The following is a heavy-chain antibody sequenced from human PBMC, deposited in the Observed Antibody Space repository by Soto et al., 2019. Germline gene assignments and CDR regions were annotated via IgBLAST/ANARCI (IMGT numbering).Heavy chain of an antibody. V-gene: IGHV3-15*07. CDR2: SKGKTDGATI. CDR1: NFTFNTAW. Sequence: GGSLRLSCVASNFTFNTAWMTWVRQAPGKGLEWVGRSKGKTDGATIDYAAPVKGRFTISRDDSKNTMYLQMDSLKTEDTGMYYCTTDPPEYHYYGKDVWGQGTTVTVS. D-gene: IGHD6-6*01. CDR3: TTDPPEYHYYGKDV. J-gene: IGHJ6*02.